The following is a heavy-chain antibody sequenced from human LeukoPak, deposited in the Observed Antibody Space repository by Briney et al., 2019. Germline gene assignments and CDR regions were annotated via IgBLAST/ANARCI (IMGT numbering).Heavy chain of an antibody. CDR1: GGSISSSNW. CDR2: IYHSGST. J-gene: IGHJ2*01. CDR3: ARGHGLPAAMIYFDL. V-gene: IGHV4-4*02. Sequence: SGTLSLTCAVSGGSISSSNWWSWVRQPPGKGLEWIGEIYHSGSTNYNPSLKSRVTISVDTSKNQFSLKLSSVTAADTAVYYCARGHGLPAAMIYFDLWGRGTLVTVSS. D-gene: IGHD2-2*01.